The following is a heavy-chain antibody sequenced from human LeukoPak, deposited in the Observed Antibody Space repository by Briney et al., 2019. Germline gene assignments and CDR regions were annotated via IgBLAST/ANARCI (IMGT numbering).Heavy chain of an antibody. CDR2: INPNSGGT. Sequence: GASVKVSCKASGYTLTDYYLHWVRQAPGQGLKWMGWINPNSGGTNYAQKFQGRVTMTRDTSISTAYMELSRLRSDDTAVYYCARDLVDFWSGYSLEIDAFDIWGQGTMVTVSS. CDR1: GYTLTDYY. J-gene: IGHJ3*02. D-gene: IGHD3-3*01. V-gene: IGHV1-2*02. CDR3: ARDLVDFWSGYSLEIDAFDI.